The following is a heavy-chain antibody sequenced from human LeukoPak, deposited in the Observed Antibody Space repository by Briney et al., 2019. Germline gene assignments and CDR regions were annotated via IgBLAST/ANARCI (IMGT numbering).Heavy chain of an antibody. V-gene: IGHV4-30-2*01. CDR2: IYHSGST. CDR1: GFTFSSYA. D-gene: IGHD2-21*02. CDR3: ARAGDCGGDCYFFDAFDI. Sequence: LRLSCAASGFTFSSYAMGWIRQPPGKGLGWIGYIYHSGSTYYNPSLKSRVTISVDRSKNQFSLKLSSVTAADTAVYYCARAGDCGGDCYFFDAFDIWGQGTMVTVSS. J-gene: IGHJ3*02.